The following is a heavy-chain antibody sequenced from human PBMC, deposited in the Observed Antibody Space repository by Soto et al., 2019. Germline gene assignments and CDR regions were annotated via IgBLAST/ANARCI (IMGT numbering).Heavy chain of an antibody. CDR1: VVSISSGGYY. J-gene: IGHJ5*02. Sequence: NPSETLSLTCTFSVVSISSGGYYCSWIRQHPWKGLEWIGYIYYSGSTYYNPSLKSRVTISVDTSKNQFSLKLSSVTAADTAVYYCARGIVVLENWLDPGGQGTLVTV. D-gene: IGHD3-22*01. CDR3: ARGIVVLENWLDP. V-gene: IGHV4-31*03. CDR2: IYYSGST.